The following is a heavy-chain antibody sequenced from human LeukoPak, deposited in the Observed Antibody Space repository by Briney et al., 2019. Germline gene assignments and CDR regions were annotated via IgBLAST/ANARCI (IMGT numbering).Heavy chain of an antibody. J-gene: IGHJ6*02. CDR2: ILYDGSRQ. CDR1: GFTFNGCG. Sequence: QTGRSLRLSCAASGFTFNGCGMHWVRHAPGKGLEWVARILYDGSRQYYTDSVKGRFTIARDNSKSTLFLEMNSLRVEDTAVYYCVKSSGTDDYGMDAWGQGTTVTVSS. D-gene: IGHD3-10*01. V-gene: IGHV3-30*18. CDR3: VKSSGTDDYGMDA.